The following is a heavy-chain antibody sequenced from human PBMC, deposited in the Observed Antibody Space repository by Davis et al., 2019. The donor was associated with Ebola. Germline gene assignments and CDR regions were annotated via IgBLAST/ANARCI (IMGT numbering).Heavy chain of an antibody. V-gene: IGHV4-34*01. D-gene: IGHD3-22*01. Sequence: SETLSLTCAVYGGSFSGYYWSWIRQPPGKGLEWIGEINHSGSTNYNPSLKSRVTISVDTSKNQFSLKLSSVTAADTAVYYCARDLGYYDDNGSPRLGYYFDSWGQGTPVTVSS. CDR2: INHSGST. CDR3: ARDLGYYDDNGSPRLGYYFDS. J-gene: IGHJ4*02. CDR1: GGSFSGYY.